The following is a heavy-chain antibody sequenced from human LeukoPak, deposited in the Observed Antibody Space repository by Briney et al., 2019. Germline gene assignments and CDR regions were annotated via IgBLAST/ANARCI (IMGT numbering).Heavy chain of an antibody. V-gene: IGHV4-39*01. J-gene: IGHJ6*03. CDR3: ARQVRSPVVMFMDV. CDR1: GFTFSSYSMN. Sequence: PGGSLRLSCAASGFTFSSYSMNWVRQAPGKGLEWIGSVYYTGITYYNPSVESRVTISVDTSKNHFSLELNSVTAADTGVYFCARQVRSPVVMFMDVWGKGTTVIVSS. D-gene: IGHD3-22*01. CDR2: VYYTGIT.